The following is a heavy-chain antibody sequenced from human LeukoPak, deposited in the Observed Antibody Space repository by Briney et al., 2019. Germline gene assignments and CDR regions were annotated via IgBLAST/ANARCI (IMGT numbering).Heavy chain of an antibody. CDR1: GGSISSYY. Sequence: PSETLSLTCTVSGGSISSYYWSWIRQPAGKGLEWIGRIYTSGSTNYNPSLKSRVTMSVDTSKNQFYLKLSSVTAADTAVYYCARGKVDDYDSSGWAFDIWGQGTMVTVSS. CDR2: IYTSGST. D-gene: IGHD3-22*01. J-gene: IGHJ3*02. V-gene: IGHV4-4*07. CDR3: ARGKVDDYDSSGWAFDI.